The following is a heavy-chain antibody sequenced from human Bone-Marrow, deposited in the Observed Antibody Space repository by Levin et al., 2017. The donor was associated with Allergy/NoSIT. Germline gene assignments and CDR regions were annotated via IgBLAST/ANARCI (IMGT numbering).Heavy chain of an antibody. J-gene: IGHJ4*02. Sequence: SETLSLTCAVSAGSLDGYYWSWIRQSPGRGLEWIGEINSSGSTNYNPSLKSRVIISVDMSKNQFSLNLTSLTAADTAVYYCARAGVGYRLGAPAIVIDYWGQGGLVTVSS. CDR1: AGSLDGYY. CDR2: INSSGST. V-gene: IGHV4-34*01. D-gene: IGHD6-13*01. CDR3: ARAGVGYRLGAPAIVIDY.